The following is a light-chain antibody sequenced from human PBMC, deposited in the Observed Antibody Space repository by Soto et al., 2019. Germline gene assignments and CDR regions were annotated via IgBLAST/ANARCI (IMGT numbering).Light chain of an antibody. CDR3: QQHNSFSIT. CDR1: ESISRW. Sequence: IQMTHSAATLSASLGDIVTMTFRASESISRWLAWYQQKPVKSPKLLIYKASSLESWVPSRFSGSGSGTEFTLNINSLQADDFATYYCQQHNSFSITLGQGTRLEIK. V-gene: IGKV1-5*03. CDR2: KAS. J-gene: IGKJ5*01.